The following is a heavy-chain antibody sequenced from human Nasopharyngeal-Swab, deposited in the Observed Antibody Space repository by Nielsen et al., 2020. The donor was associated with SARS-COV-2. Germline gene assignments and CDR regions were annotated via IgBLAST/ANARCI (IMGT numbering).Heavy chain of an antibody. CDR2: ISSSSSYI. CDR1: GFTFSSYS. V-gene: IGHV3-21*01. D-gene: IGHD7-27*01. Sequence: GESLKISCAASGFTFSSYSMNWVRQAPGKGLEWVSSISSSSSYIYYADSVKGRFTISRDNAKNSLYLQMNSLRAEDTAVYYCARAGDYLKSYYYYGMDVWGQGTTVTVSS. CDR3: ARAGDYLKSYYYYGMDV. J-gene: IGHJ6*02.